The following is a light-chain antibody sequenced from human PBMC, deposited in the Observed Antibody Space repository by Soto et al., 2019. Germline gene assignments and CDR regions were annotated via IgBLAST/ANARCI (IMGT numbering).Light chain of an antibody. CDR1: QSISTY. CDR3: QQTHTTFT. CDR2: AAS. Sequence: DIQMTQSPSSLSASVGDRVTITCRASQSISTYLNWYQQKPGKVPKLLIYAASSLQSGVPSRFSGSGSGTDFTLTISSLLPGDFATYYCQQTHTTFTFGRGTTVEIK. V-gene: IGKV1-39*01. J-gene: IGKJ4*01.